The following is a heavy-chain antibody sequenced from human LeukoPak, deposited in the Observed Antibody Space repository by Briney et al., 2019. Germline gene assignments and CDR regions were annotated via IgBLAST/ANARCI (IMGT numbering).Heavy chain of an antibody. CDR1: GFIFSSYS. J-gene: IGHJ4*02. CDR3: ARGNDFWSGYYWVNFDY. CDR2: ISSSSIHI. Sequence: PGGSLRLSCVASGFIFSSYSVNWVRQAPVKGLEWVSSISSSSIHISYADSVTGRFTISRDNAKNSLYLQMNSLRAEDTAVYYCARGNDFWSGYYWVNFDYWGQGTPVTVSS. D-gene: IGHD3-3*01. V-gene: IGHV3-21*01.